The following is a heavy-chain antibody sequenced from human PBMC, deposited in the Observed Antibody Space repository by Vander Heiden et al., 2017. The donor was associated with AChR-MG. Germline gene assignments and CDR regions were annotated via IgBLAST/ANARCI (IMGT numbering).Heavy chain of an antibody. D-gene: IGHD2-15*01. Sequence: QVQLVQSGAEVKKPGASVKVSCKASGYTFTGHYMHWVRQAPGQGLEWMGWINPNSGGTNYAQKFQGRVTMTRDTSISTAYMELSRLRSDDTAVYYCARDPEPTVVAATGWFDPWGQGTLVTVSS. J-gene: IGHJ5*02. V-gene: IGHV1-2*02. CDR1: GYTFTGHY. CDR3: ARDPEPTVVAATGWFDP. CDR2: INPNSGGT.